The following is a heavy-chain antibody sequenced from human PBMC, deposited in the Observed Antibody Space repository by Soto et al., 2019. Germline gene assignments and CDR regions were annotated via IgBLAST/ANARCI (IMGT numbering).Heavy chain of an antibody. D-gene: IGHD3-3*01. J-gene: IGHJ3*02. CDR2: ISGSGGST. V-gene: IGHV3-23*01. CDR3: AKGGDFWSGYPWPFDI. CDR1: GFTFSSYA. Sequence: EVQLLESGGGLVQPGGSLRLSCAASGFTFSSYAMSWVRQAPGKGLEWVSAISGSGGSTYYADSVKGRFTISRDNSKNPLDLQMNSLRADDTAVYYCAKGGDFWSGYPWPFDIWGQGTIVTVSS.